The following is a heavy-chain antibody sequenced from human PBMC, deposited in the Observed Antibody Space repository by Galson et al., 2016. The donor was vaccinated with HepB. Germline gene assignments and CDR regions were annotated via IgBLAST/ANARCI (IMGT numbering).Heavy chain of an antibody. CDR1: GFIFSDYA. J-gene: IGHJ3*02. V-gene: IGHV3-23*01. CDR2: ISDSGTIT. CDR3: AKDRLTGYLDAFDI. Sequence: SLRLSCAASGFIFSDYAMSWVRQAPAKGLEWVSSISDSGTITYYADSVKGRFTISRDNSKNTLYLQMHSLRAEDTAVYYCAKDRLTGYLDAFDIWGQGTIINVSS. D-gene: IGHD3-9*01.